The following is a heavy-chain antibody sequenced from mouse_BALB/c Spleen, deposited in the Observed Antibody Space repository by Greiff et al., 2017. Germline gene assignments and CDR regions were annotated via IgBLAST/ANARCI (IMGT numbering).Heavy chain of an antibody. CDR2: IYPGDGDT. CDR1: GYAFSSYW. Sequence: VQLQESGAELVRPGSSVKISCKASGYAFSSYWMNWVKQRPGQGLEWIGQIYPGDGDTNYNGKFKGKATLTADKSSSTAYMQLSSLTSEDSAVYFCARDDDGYYWGQGTTLTVSS. D-gene: IGHD2-3*01. V-gene: IGHV1-80*01. CDR3: ARDDDGYY. J-gene: IGHJ2*01.